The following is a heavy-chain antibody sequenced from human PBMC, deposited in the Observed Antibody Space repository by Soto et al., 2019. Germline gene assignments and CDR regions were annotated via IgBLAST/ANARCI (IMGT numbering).Heavy chain of an antibody. V-gene: IGHV1-3*01. Sequence: ASVKVSCKASGYTFTSYAMHWVRQAPGQRLEWMGWINAGNGNTKYSQKFQGRVTITRDTSASTAYMELSSLRSEDTAVYYCARASWGSPYFDYWGQGTLVTVSS. CDR1: GYTFTSYA. CDR3: ARASWGSPYFDY. CDR2: INAGNGNT. J-gene: IGHJ4*02. D-gene: IGHD7-27*01.